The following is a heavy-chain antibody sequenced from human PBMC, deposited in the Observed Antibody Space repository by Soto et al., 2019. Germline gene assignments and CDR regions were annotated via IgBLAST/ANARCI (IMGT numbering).Heavy chain of an antibody. CDR3: ARDLGRASDQR. V-gene: IGHV3-53*01. Sequence: SLRLSCAASGFTVTSYYMSWVRQAPGKGLEWVSVIYSGGTTSYADSVKGRFTISRDNSKNTVYLQMNSLRVEDTAVYYCARDLGRASDQRWGQGILVTVSS. CDR2: IYSGGTT. J-gene: IGHJ1*01. CDR1: GFTVTSYY.